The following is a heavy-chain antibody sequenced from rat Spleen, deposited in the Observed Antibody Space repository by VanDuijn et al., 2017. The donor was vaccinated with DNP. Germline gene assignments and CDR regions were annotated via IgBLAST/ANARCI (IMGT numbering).Heavy chain of an antibody. J-gene: IGHJ2*01. D-gene: IGHD1-2*01. Sequence: QVQLKESGPGLVQPSQTLSLTCTVSGFSLTSYTVNWVRQPPGKGLEWIAAMSSVGKTYYNSALKSRLSISRDTSKSQVFLKMNSLQTEDTAMYFCARLGYYSSLDYWGQGVMVTVSS. CDR1: GFSLTSYT. V-gene: IGHV2-6*01. CDR2: MSSVGKT. CDR3: ARLGYYSSLDY.